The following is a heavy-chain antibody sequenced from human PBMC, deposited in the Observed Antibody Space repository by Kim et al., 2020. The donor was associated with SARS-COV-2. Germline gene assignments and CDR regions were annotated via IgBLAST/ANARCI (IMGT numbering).Heavy chain of an antibody. V-gene: IGHV3-15*01. D-gene: IGHD3-3*01. CDR1: GFTFSNAW. J-gene: IGHJ4*02. Sequence: GGSLRLSCAASGFTFSNAWMSWVRQAPGKGLEWVGRIKSKTDGGTTDYAAPVKGRFTISRDDSKNTLYLQMNSLKTEDTAVYYCTTDLSPLRFLEWLPASPLFDYWGQGTLVTVSS. CDR3: TTDLSPLRFLEWLPASPLFDY. CDR2: IKSKTDGGTT.